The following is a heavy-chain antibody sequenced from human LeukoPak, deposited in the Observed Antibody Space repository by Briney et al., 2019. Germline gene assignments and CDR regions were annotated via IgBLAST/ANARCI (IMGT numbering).Heavy chain of an antibody. J-gene: IGHJ4*02. D-gene: IGHD3-10*01. CDR1: GGSISSGDYY. CDR2: IYYSGST. CDR3: ARGPGGLLWFGEYVFFDY. Sequence: PSETLSLTCTVSGGSISSGDYYWSWIRQPPGKGLEWIGYIYYSGSTYYNPSLKSRVTISVDTSKNQFSLKLSSVTAADTAVYYCARGPGGLLWFGEYVFFDYWGQGTLVTVSS. V-gene: IGHV4-30-4*08.